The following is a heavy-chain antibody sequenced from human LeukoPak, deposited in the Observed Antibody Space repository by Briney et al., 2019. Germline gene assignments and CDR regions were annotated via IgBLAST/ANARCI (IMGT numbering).Heavy chain of an antibody. CDR3: ARDGYGSGSGYYGMDV. V-gene: IGHV3-11*06. D-gene: IGHD3-10*01. CDR1: GFTFSDYY. J-gene: IGHJ6*04. Sequence: GGSLRLSCAASGFTFSDYYMSWIRQAPGKGLEWVSYISSSSSYTNYADSVKGRFTISRDNAKNSLYLQMNSLRAEDTVVYYCARDGYGSGSGYYGMDVWGKGTTVTVSS. CDR2: ISSSSSYT.